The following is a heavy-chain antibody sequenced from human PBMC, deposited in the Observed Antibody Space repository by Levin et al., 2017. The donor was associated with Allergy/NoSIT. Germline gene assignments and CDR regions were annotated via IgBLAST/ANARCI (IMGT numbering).Heavy chain of an antibody. J-gene: IGHJ3*02. CDR1: GFTFSSYA. CDR3: AKGQATDAFDI. Sequence: ETLSLTCAASGFTFSSYAMSWVRQAPGKGLEWVSAISGSGGSTYYADSVKGRFTISRDNSKNTLYLQMNSLRAEDTAVYYCAKGQATDAFDIWGQGTMVTVSS. CDR2: ISGSGGST. V-gene: IGHV3-23*01.